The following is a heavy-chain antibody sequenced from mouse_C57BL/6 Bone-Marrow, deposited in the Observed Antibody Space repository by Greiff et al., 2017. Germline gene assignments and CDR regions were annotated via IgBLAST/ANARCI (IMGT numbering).Heavy chain of an antibody. Sequence: EVKLMESGPVLVKPGASVKMSCKASGYTFTDYYMNWVKQSHGKSLEWIGVINPYNGGTSYNQKFKGKATLTVDKSSSTAYMELNSLTSEDSAVYYCASSYGNYAMDYWGQGTSVTVSS. D-gene: IGHD2-1*01. J-gene: IGHJ4*01. CDR3: ASSYGNYAMDY. CDR1: GYTFTDYY. CDR2: INPYNGGT. V-gene: IGHV1-19*01.